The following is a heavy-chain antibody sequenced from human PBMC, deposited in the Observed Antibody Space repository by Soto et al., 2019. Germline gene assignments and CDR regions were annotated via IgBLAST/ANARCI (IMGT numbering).Heavy chain of an antibody. D-gene: IGHD5-12*01. CDR1: GYTFTSYD. CDR3: ARVRLSDYSSDGFDI. CDR2: MNPNTGNS. Sequence: ASVKVSCKASGYTFTSYDIYWVRQATGQGLEWMGWMNPNTGNSAYAQKFQGRVTVTSDTSINTVHMELSSLRSEDTAVYYCARVRLSDYSSDGFDIWGQGTMVTVSS. J-gene: IGHJ3*02. V-gene: IGHV1-8*01.